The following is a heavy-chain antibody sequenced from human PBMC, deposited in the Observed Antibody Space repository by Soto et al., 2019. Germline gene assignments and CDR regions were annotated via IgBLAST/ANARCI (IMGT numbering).Heavy chain of an antibody. V-gene: IGHV3-23*01. D-gene: IGHD1-1*01. Sequence: GGSLRLSCAASGITFSSYAMSWVRQAPGKGLEWVSTVSGGVTTNYADSVKGRLSISRDNSKNTLYLQMNSLRAEDTAVYYCARGMTTFDYWGQGTLVTVSS. CDR3: ARGMTTFDY. J-gene: IGHJ4*02. CDR2: VSGGVTT. CDR1: GITFSSYA.